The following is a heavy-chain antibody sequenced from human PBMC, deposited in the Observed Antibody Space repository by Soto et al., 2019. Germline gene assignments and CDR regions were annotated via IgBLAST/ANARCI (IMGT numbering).Heavy chain of an antibody. J-gene: IGHJ4*02. V-gene: IGHV3-30*18. CDR1: GFTFSSYG. Sequence: QVQLVESGGGVVQPGRSLRLSCAASGFTFSSYGMHWVRQAPGKGLECVAVISYDGSNKYYADSVKGRFTISRDNSKNTLYLQMNSLRAEDTAVYYCAKDGFVWYSSSWYWDYWGQGTLVTVSS. CDR2: ISYDGSNK. D-gene: IGHD6-13*01. CDR3: AKDGFVWYSSSWYWDY.